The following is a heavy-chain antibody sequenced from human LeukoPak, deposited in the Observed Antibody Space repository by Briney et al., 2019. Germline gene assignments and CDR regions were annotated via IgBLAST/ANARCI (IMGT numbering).Heavy chain of an antibody. V-gene: IGHV1-2*02. J-gene: IGHJ4*02. D-gene: IGHD1-26*01. CDR1: GYTFTGYY. Sequence: ALVKVSCKASGYTFTGYYMHWVRQAPGQGLEWMGWINPNSGGTNYAQKFQGRVTMTRDTSISTAYMELSRLRSDDTAVYYCAKDQPPIRIVGAFDYWGQGTLVTVSS. CDR2: INPNSGGT. CDR3: AKDQPPIRIVGAFDY.